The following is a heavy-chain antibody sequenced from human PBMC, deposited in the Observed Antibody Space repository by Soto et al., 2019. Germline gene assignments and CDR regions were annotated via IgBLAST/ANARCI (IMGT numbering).Heavy chain of an antibody. Sequence: EVQLVESGGGLIQPGGSLRLSCAVSGFTVSNNYMSWVRQAPGKGLEGVSVIYSGGYTAYGDSVKGRFTISRDNSKNTLSLKMKTPTADAPAVYYCGAPAGGGGYWGQGTLVTVSS. J-gene: IGHJ4*02. V-gene: IGHV3-53*01. D-gene: IGHD3-10*01. CDR2: IYSGGYT. CDR1: GFTVSNNY. CDR3: GAPAGGGGY.